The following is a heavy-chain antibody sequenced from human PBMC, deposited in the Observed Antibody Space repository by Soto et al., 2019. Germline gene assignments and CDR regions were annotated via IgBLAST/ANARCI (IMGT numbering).Heavy chain of an antibody. Sequence: QITLKESGPTLVKPTQTLTLTCTFSGFSLSTSGVGVGWIRQPPGKALEWLALIYWDDDKRYSPSLKSRLTITKDTSKNQVVLTMTNMDPVDTATYYCAHSRIVGATDYYGMDVLGQGTTVTVSS. CDR1: GFSLSTSGVG. D-gene: IGHD1-26*01. V-gene: IGHV2-5*02. CDR2: IYWDDDK. J-gene: IGHJ6*02. CDR3: AHSRIVGATDYYGMDV.